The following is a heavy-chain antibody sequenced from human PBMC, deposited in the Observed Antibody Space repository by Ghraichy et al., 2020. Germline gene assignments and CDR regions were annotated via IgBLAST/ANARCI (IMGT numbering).Heavy chain of an antibody. V-gene: IGHV4-59*01. CDR1: GGSISSYY. Sequence: SETLSLTCTVSGGSISSYYWSWIRQPPGKGLEWIGYIYYSGSTNYNPSLKSRVTISVDTSKNQFSLKLSSVTAADTAVYYCARVRPYSSSWYDYYYMDVWGKGPRSPSP. CDR3: ARVRPYSSSWYDYYYMDV. J-gene: IGHJ6*03. CDR2: IYYSGST. D-gene: IGHD6-13*01.